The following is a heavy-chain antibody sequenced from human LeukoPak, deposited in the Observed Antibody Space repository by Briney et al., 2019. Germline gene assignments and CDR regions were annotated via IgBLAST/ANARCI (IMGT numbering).Heavy chain of an antibody. CDR2: INWNGDSR. CDR3: ARDLGYSSGPNY. Sequence: GGSLRLSCTASGFKFDDYGMTWVRQAPGKGLEWVSDINWNGDSRGYAHSVRGRFTIYRDNSKNSLYLQMNSLRVEDTAFYYCARDLGYSSGPNYWGQGTRVTVSS. CDR1: GFKFDDYG. J-gene: IGHJ4*02. V-gene: IGHV3-20*04. D-gene: IGHD6-19*01.